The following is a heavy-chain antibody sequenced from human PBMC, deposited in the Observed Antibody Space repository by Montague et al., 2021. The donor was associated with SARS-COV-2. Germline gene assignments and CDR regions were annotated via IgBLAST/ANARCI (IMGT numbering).Heavy chain of an antibody. J-gene: IGHJ6*02. CDR3: ARGGRGVYSNRSSYYYGMDV. V-gene: IGHV4-31*03. CDR1: GGSISSGGYY. D-gene: IGHD4-11*01. CDR2: IYYSGST. Sequence: TLSLTCTVSGGSISSGGYYWSWIRQHPGKGLEWIGYIYYSGSTYYNPSLKSRVTISVDTFENQFSLKLSSVTAADTAVYYCARGGRGVYSNRSSYYYGMDVWGQGTTVTVSS.